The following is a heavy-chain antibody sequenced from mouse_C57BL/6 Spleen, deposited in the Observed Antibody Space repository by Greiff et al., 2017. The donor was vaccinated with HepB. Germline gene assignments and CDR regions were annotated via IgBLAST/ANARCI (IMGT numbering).Heavy chain of an antibody. CDR2: IYPGSGST. D-gene: IGHD3-2*02. Sequence: VQLQQPGAELVKPGASVKMSCKASGYTFTSYWITWVKQRPGQGLEWIGDIYPGSGSTNYNEKFKSKATLTVDTSSSTAYMQLSSLTSEDSAVYYCARQDSSGYVWFAYWGQGTLVTVSA. J-gene: IGHJ3*01. V-gene: IGHV1-55*01. CDR3: ARQDSSGYVWFAY. CDR1: GYTFTSYW.